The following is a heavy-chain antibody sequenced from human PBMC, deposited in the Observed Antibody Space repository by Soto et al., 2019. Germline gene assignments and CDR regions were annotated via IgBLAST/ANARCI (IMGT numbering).Heavy chain of an antibody. CDR2: IYYSGST. CDR1: GCYSIGYG. V-gene: IGHV4-59*01. Sequence: SEPQSVTCPFAGCYSIGYGCSWIRPNPGKGLEWIGYIYYSGSTNYNPSLKSRVTIPVDTCKNQSSLKLSSVTAADTAVYYCARGALVPAANYGMDFWGHGPTVTVSS. CDR3: ARGALVPAANYGMDF. D-gene: IGHD2-2*01. J-gene: IGHJ6*02.